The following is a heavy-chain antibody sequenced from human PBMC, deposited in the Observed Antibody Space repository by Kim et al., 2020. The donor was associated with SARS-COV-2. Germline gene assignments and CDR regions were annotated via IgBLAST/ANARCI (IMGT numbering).Heavy chain of an antibody. CDR2: ISWKTGVL. V-gene: IGHV3-9*01. J-gene: IGHJ4*02. D-gene: IGHD2-2*01. Sequence: GGSLRLSCAASGFNFGDYDMDWVRQAPGKGLEWVSGISWKTGVLAYADSVRGRFIISRDTAKSSLFLQINSLRPEDTALSYCVKKMGRSMPFFDSWSQG. CDR3: VKKMGRSMPFFDS. CDR1: GFNFGDYD.